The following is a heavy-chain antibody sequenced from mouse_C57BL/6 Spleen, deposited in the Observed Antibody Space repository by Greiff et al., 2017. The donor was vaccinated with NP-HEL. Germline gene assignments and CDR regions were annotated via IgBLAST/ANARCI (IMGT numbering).Heavy chain of an antibody. CDR3: AHGSSSYWYFDV. CDR2: IYPRSGNT. V-gene: IGHV1-81*01. J-gene: IGHJ1*03. CDR1: GYTFTSYG. Sequence: QVQLQQSGAELARPGPSVKLSCKASGYTFTSYGISWVKQRTGQGLEWIGEIYPRSGNTYYNEKFKGKATLTADKSSSTAYMELRSLTSEDSAVYFCAHGSSSYWYFDVWGTGTTVTVSS. D-gene: IGHD1-1*01.